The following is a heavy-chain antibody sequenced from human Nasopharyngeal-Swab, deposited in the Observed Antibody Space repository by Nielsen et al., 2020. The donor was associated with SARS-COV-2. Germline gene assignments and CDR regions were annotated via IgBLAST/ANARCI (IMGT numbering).Heavy chain of an antibody. V-gene: IGHV4-31*03. CDR3: ARTFSRSYWYFDL. CDR2: FYDSGST. D-gene: IGHD3-3*02. Sequence: SETLSLTCTVSGGSISSGAYYWSWIRQHPGKGLEWVGYFYDSGSTYYNPSLKSRVTISVDTSKNQFSLKLSSVTAADTAVYYCARTFSRSYWYFDLWGRGTLVTVSS. CDR1: GGSISSGAYY. J-gene: IGHJ2*01.